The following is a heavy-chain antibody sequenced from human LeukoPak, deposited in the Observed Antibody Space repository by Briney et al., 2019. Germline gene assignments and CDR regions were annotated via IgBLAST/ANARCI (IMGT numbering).Heavy chain of an antibody. D-gene: IGHD5-12*01. J-gene: IGHJ1*01. CDR1: GGSLSYSY. CDR2: LFYSGNT. V-gene: IGHV4-59*01. Sequence: SETLSLTCTVSGGSLSYSYWSWIRQPPGKGLEWIGYLFYSGNTNSNPSLKSRVTILADTSKNQFSLRLNSVTAADTAVYFCGRVRTGNTGSPEYFEDWGQGTLVTVSS. CDR3: GRVRTGNTGSPEYFED.